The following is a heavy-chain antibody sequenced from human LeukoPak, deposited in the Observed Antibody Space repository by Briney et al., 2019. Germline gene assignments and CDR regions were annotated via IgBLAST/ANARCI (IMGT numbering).Heavy chain of an antibody. CDR2: IIPIFGTA. CDR1: GGTFSSYA. Sequence: ASVKVSCKASGGTFSSYAISWVRQAPGQGLEWMGGIIPIFGTANYAQKFQGRVTITADESTSTVYMELSSLRSEDTAVYYCARVPTNYYDSSGYLGSFDYWGQGTLVTVSS. J-gene: IGHJ4*02. D-gene: IGHD3-22*01. V-gene: IGHV1-69*13. CDR3: ARVPTNYYDSSGYLGSFDY.